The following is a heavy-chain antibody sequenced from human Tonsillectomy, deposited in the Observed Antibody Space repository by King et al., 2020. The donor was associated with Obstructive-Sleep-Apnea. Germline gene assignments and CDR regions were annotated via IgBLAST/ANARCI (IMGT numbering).Heavy chain of an antibody. Sequence: QLVQSGGGLVQPGGSLRLCCAASGISVSSNYMSWVRQAPGKVLDWASVIYRGGSTYYADSVKGRFTSSRHNSKNTLYLQMNSLRAEDTAVYYCARIYGILDYWGQGTLVTVSS. D-gene: IGHD1-14*01. V-gene: IGHV3-53*04. J-gene: IGHJ4*02. CDR1: GISVSSNY. CDR2: IYRGGST. CDR3: ARIYGILDY.